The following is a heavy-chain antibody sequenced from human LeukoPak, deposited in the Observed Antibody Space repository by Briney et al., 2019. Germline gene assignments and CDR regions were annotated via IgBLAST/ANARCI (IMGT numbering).Heavy chain of an antibody. CDR2: FGATDGST. CDR3: AICQIAAAGTGAFDV. Sequence: GVSLRLSCAASGFRFSTYAMTWARQARGEGLECVSAFGATDGSTQYAVSVKGRFTISKDSTTNTLFLQINSLRAEDTAVYYCAICQIAAAGTGAFDVWGQGTMVTVSS. CDR1: GFRFSTYA. J-gene: IGHJ3*01. D-gene: IGHD6-13*01. V-gene: IGHV3-23*01.